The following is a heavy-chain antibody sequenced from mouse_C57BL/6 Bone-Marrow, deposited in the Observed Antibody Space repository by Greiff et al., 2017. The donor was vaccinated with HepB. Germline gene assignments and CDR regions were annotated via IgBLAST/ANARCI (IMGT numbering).Heavy chain of an antibody. CDR2: IYPGSGST. V-gene: IGHV1-55*01. CDR1: GYTFTSYW. J-gene: IGHJ3*01. CDR3: ARSKVPLAY. Sequence: QVHVKQPGAELVKPGASVKMSCKASGYTFTSYWITWVKQRPGQGLEWIGDIYPGSGSTNYNEKFKSKATLTVDTSSSTACMQLSSLTSEDSAVYYCARSKVPLAYWGQGTLVTVSA.